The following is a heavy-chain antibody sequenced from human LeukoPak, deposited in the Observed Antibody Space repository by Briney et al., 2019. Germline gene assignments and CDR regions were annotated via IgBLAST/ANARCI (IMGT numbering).Heavy chain of an antibody. V-gene: IGHV3-48*03. CDR3: AREVRSGDRFDP. CDR1: GFTFSSYE. Sequence: GGSLRLSCAASGFTFSSYEMNWVRQAPGKGLEWVSYISSSGSTIYYADSVKGRFTISRDNAKNSLYLQMNSLRAEDTAVYYCAREVRSGDRFDPWGQGTLVTVSS. J-gene: IGHJ5*02. D-gene: IGHD2-15*01. CDR2: ISSSGSTI.